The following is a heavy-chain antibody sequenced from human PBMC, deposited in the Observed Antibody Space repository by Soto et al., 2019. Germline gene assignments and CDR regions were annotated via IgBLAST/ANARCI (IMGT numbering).Heavy chain of an antibody. CDR2: INPVFNAA. CDR3: ARIESLTYHITRGTDLDF. V-gene: IGHV1-69*06. D-gene: IGHD3-10*01. Sequence: QVQLVQSGAEVKKPGSSVRASCKVSGGTFGSHTFTWVRQAPGQGLEWMGEINPVFNAANYAQRFQDRVTITEVISATADYLELSRLTSADTATYYCARIESLTYHITRGTDLDFWGQGTLVIVSS. J-gene: IGHJ4*02. CDR1: GGTFGSHT.